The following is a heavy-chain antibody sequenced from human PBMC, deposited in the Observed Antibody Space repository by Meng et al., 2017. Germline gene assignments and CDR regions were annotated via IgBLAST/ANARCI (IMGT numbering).Heavy chain of an antibody. CDR2: ISYDGSNK. J-gene: IGHJ4*02. D-gene: IGHD3-10*01. CDR1: GFTFSGYA. CDR3: ASMGY. Sequence: VRRVGSGGGVFPPGRSLRRSFAASGFTFSGYAMHWFRQAPGKGLEWVAVISYDGSNKYYADSVKGRFTISRDNSKNTLYLQMNSLRAEDTAVYYCASMGYWGQGTLVTVSS. V-gene: IGHV3-30*01.